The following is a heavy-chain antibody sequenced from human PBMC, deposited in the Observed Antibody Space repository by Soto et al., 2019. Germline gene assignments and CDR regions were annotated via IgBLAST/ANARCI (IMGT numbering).Heavy chain of an antibody. CDR1: GGTFSSYA. Sequence: GASVKVSCKASGGTFSSYAISWVRQAPGQGLEWKGGIIPIFGTTNYAQKFQGRVTITADESTSTAYMELSSLRSEDTAVYFFAGGIFGVVYYYYYGMDVWGQGTTVTVSS. D-gene: IGHD3-3*01. CDR2: IIPIFGTT. V-gene: IGHV1-69*13. CDR3: AGGIFGVVYYYYYGMDV. J-gene: IGHJ6*02.